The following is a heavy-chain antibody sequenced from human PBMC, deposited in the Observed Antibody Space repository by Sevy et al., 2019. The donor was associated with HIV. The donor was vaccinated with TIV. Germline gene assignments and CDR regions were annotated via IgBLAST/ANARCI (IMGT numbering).Heavy chain of an antibody. CDR1: GFTFNSYG. Sequence: GGSLRLSCAASGFTFNSYGMHWVRQAPGKGLEWVAVIWYDGSNQYYEDSVKGRFTISRDNSKNTLYLQMNSLRAEDTAVYFCARVDYQYYYYAMDVWGQRTTVTASS. J-gene: IGHJ6*02. D-gene: IGHD4-17*01. CDR2: IWYDGSNQ. V-gene: IGHV3-33*01. CDR3: ARVDYQYYYYAMDV.